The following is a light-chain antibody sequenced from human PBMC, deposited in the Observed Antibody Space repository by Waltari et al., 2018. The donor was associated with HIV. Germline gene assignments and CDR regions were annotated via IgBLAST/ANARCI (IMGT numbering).Light chain of an antibody. Sequence: QSVLTQPPSASGTPGQRVNISCSGGSYNIGSNHVKWYRQFPGEAPKLLIYTNIQRPSGVPDRFSGSKSGTSASLAISGLQSEDEADFYCAVWDDSLRSVLFGGGTRLTVL. CDR2: TNI. J-gene: IGLJ3*02. CDR1: SYNIGSNH. V-gene: IGLV1-44*01. CDR3: AVWDDSLRSVL.